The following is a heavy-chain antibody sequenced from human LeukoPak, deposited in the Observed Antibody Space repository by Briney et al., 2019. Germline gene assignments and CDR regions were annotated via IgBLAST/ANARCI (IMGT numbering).Heavy chain of an antibody. CDR1: GFTFGAYG. D-gene: IGHD4-17*01. Sequence: PGRSLRLSCTASGFTFGAYGMHWVRQAPGKGLEWVAVISYDGSNRYYTDSVKGRFTISRDNSNNTLYLQMNRLRVKDTAVYYCASDPPGDYGLGFWGQGTLVTVSS. CDR2: ISYDGSNR. V-gene: IGHV3-30*03. CDR3: ASDPPGDYGLGF. J-gene: IGHJ4*02.